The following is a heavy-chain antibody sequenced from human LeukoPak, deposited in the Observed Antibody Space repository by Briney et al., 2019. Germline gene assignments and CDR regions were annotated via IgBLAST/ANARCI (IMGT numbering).Heavy chain of an antibody. J-gene: IGHJ6*03. D-gene: IGHD3-10*01. CDR3: ARDDVRVRGVVVCYYYMDV. Sequence: GGSLRLSCAASGFTFDDYGMSWVRQAPGKGLEWVSGINWNGGSTGYADSVKGRFTISRDNAKNSLYLQMNSLRAEDTALYYCARDDVRVRGVVVCYYYMDVWGKGTTVTVSS. CDR2: INWNGGST. V-gene: IGHV3-20*04. CDR1: GFTFDDYG.